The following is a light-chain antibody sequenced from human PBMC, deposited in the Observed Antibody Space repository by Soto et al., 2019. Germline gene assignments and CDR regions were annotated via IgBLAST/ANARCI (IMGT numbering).Light chain of an antibody. Sequence: EIVLTQSPGTLSLSPGERATLSCRASQTVSSNSLAWYHQKPGQAPRLLIYGASSRATGIPDRFSGSGSGTDFTLTISRLEPEDFAVYYCQLYGSSARTFGQGTQVEIK. CDR2: GAS. J-gene: IGKJ1*01. V-gene: IGKV3-20*01. CDR3: QLYGSSART. CDR1: QTVSSNS.